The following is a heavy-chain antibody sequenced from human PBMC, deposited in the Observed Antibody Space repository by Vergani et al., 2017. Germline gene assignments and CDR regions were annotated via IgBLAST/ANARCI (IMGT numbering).Heavy chain of an antibody. V-gene: IGHV3-7*03. CDR2: IKQDGSEK. J-gene: IGHJ4*02. CDR3: ARDYGSGRGTRREYYFDY. CDR1: GFTFSSYW. Sequence: EVQLVESGGGLVQPGGSLRLSCAASGFTFSSYWMSWVRQAPGKGLEWVANIKQDGSEKYYVDSVKGRFTISRDNAKNSLYLQMNSLRAEDTAVYYCARDYGSGRGTRREYYFDYWGQGTLVTVSS. D-gene: IGHD3-10*01.